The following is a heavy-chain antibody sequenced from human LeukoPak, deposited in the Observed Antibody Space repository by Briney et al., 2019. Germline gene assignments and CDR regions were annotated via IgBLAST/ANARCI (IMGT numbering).Heavy chain of an antibody. V-gene: IGHV1-18*01. J-gene: IGHJ4*02. CDR3: ARDSCRGGSCYIDY. CDR1: GCTFTSYG. Sequence: GASVKVSCKASGCTFTSYGISWVRQAPGQGLEWMGWISAYNANTNYAQKLQDRVTMTTDTSTGTVYMELRSLRSDDTAVYYCARDSCRGGSCYIDYWGQGTLVTVSS. D-gene: IGHD2-15*01. CDR2: ISAYNANT.